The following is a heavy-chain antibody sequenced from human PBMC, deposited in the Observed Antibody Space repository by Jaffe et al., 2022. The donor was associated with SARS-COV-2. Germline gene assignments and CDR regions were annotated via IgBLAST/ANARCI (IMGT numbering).Heavy chain of an antibody. CDR1: GGSVRSYY. CDR2: IYNREST. J-gene: IGHJ5*02. V-gene: IGHV4-59*02. Sequence: QVQLQESGPGLVKPSETLSLTCTVSGGSVRSYYWNWIRQPPGKGLEWIGYIYNRESTSYNPSLKSRVTISLDMSKNQFSLYLNSVTAADTAVYYCASGGSSFWQRFDPWGQGTLVTVSS. D-gene: IGHD6-13*01. CDR3: ASGGSSFWQRFDP.